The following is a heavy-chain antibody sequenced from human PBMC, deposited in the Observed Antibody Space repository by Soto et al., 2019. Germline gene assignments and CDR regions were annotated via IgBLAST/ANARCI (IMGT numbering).Heavy chain of an antibody. J-gene: IGHJ4*02. CDR2: IYYRESP. D-gene: IGHD5-12*01. CDR1: GGTVSSVSHF. V-gene: IGHV4-61*01. CDR3: ARVVSGYDFFDY. Sequence: QVQLPASGPGLVKPSETLSLTCTVSGGTVSSVSHFWSWIRQHPGKGLAWIGHIYYRESPTYYSPSLKSRVSISLDTSRNQFSLKLSSVTAADTAVYYCARVVSGYDFFDYWGQGTPVTVS.